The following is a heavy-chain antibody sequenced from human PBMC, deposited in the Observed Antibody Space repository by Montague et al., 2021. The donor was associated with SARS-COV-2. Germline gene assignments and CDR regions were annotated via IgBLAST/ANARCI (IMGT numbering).Heavy chain of an antibody. CDR2: IGYDGSNK. D-gene: IGHD6-19*01. CDR1: GFTFSSYG. J-gene: IGHJ6*02. V-gene: IGHV3-33*01. Sequence: SLRLSCAASGFTFSSYGMHWVRQAPGKGLEWVAIIGYDGSNKYYADSVKGRFTISRDNSKNTLYLQMNSLRAEDTAVYYCARDLGAVAGGYYYYYYGMDVWGQGTTVTVSS. CDR3: ARDLGAVAGGYYYYYYGMDV.